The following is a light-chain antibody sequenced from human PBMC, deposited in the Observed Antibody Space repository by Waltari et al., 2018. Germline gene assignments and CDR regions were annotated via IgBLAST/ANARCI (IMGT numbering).Light chain of an antibody. CDR2: DVG. Sequence: QSALTQPASVSGSPGQSITISCTGTSSDVGDYNYVSWYQQHPGRAPKLLIYDVGNRPSGVSTRFSGSKSVNTASLTISGLQAEDEADYYCSSYTITSTYVFVTGTKVTVL. J-gene: IGLJ1*01. CDR1: SSDVGDYNY. CDR3: SSYTITSTYV. V-gene: IGLV2-14*01.